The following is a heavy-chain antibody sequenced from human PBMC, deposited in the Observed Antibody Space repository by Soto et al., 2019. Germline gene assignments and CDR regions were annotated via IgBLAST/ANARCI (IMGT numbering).Heavy chain of an antibody. CDR2: IIPIFGTA. CDR1: GGTFSSYA. V-gene: IGHV1-69*13. Sequence: GASVKVSCKASGGTFSSYAISWVRQAPGQGLEWMGGIIPIFGTANYAQKFQGRVTITADESTSTAYMELSSLRSEDTAVYYCARPGSSSWQTHYYYYGMDVWGQGTTVTAP. J-gene: IGHJ6*02. D-gene: IGHD6-13*01. CDR3: ARPGSSSWQTHYYYYGMDV.